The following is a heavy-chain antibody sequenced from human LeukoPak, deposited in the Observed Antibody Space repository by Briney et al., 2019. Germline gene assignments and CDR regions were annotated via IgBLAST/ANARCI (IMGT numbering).Heavy chain of an antibody. CDR3: ARMSGYDSAGPNFDI. V-gene: IGHV3-23*01. J-gene: IGHJ3*02. CDR1: GFTFSSYA. Sequence: GGSLRLSCAASGFTFSSYAMSWVRQAPGKGLEWVSNISGSGRGGNTYYADSVKGRFTISRDNSKNTLYLQMNSLRAEDTAVYYCARMSGYDSAGPNFDIWGQGTMVTVSS. D-gene: IGHD5-12*01. CDR2: ISGSGRGGNT.